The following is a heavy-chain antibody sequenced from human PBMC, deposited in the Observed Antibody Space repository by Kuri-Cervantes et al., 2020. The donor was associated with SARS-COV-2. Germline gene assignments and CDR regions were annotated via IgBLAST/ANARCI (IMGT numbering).Heavy chain of an antibody. V-gene: IGHV3-11*04. J-gene: IGHJ5*02. D-gene: IGHD3-9*01. CDR1: GFTFGDYA. CDR2: ISSSGNNM. CDR3: ARDPGGVFLRGIMILSAHWFDT. Sequence: GESLKISCTASGFTFGDYAMSWVRQAPGKGLEWVSYISSSGNNMYYADSVKGRFTISRDDATNSLHLQLNSLRAEDTAVYYCARDPGGVFLRGIMILSAHWFDTWGQGTLVTVSS.